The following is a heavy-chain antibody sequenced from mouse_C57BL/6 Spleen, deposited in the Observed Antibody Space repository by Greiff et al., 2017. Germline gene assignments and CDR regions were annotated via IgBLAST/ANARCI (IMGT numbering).Heavy chain of an antibody. CDR3: ARGDDGYDY. CDR1: GYTFTDYY. CDR2: INPNNGGT. D-gene: IGHD2-3*01. J-gene: IGHJ2*01. Sequence: EVQLQQSGPELVKPGASVKISCKASGYTFTDYYMNWVKQSHGKSLEWIGDINPNNGGTSYNQKFKGKATLTVDKSSSPAYMELRSLTAEDSAVYYCARGDDGYDYWGQGTTLTVSS. V-gene: IGHV1-26*01.